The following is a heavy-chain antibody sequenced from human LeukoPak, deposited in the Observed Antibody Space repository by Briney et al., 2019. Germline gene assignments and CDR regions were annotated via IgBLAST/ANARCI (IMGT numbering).Heavy chain of an antibody. D-gene: IGHD6-19*01. V-gene: IGHV1-69*01. CDR1: GGTFSSYA. Sequence: SVKVSCKASGGTFSSYAISWERQAPGQGLEWMGGIIPIFGTANYAQKFQGRVTITADESTSTAYMELSSLRSEDTAVYYCAREGVEQWLVGRLDVWGKGTTVTVSS. CDR3: AREGVEQWLVGRLDV. CDR2: IIPIFGTA. J-gene: IGHJ6*04.